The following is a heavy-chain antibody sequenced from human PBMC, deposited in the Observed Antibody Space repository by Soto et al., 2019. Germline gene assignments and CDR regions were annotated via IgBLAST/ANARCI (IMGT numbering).Heavy chain of an antibody. V-gene: IGHV1-69*08. J-gene: IGHJ4*02. Sequence: QVQLVQSGAEVKKPGSSVKVSCKASGGTFSSYTISWVRQAPGQGLEWMGRIIPILGIANYAQKFQGRVTITADKSTSTAYVELSSLRSEDTAVYYCAREIAVAGSGDYWGQGTLVTVSS. D-gene: IGHD6-19*01. CDR1: GGTFSSYT. CDR2: IIPILGIA. CDR3: AREIAVAGSGDY.